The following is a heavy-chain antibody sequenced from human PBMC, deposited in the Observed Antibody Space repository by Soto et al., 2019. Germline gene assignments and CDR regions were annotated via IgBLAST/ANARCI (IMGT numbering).Heavy chain of an antibody. Sequence: SGPTLVNPTQTLTLTCTFSGFSLSTSGMCVSWIRQPPGKALEWLALIDWDDDKYYSTSLKTRLTISKDTSKNQVVLTMTNMDPVDTATYYCARIRTTDERYYYYGMDVWGQGTTVTVSS. CDR2: IDWDDDK. CDR3: ARIRTTDERYYYYGMDV. D-gene: IGHD4-17*01. J-gene: IGHJ6*02. CDR1: GFSLSTSGMC. V-gene: IGHV2-70*01.